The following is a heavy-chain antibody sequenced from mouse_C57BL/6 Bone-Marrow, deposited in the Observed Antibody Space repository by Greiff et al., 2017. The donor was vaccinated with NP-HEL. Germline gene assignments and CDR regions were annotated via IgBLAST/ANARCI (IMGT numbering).Heavy chain of an antibody. CDR3: ARSITGENYFDY. CDR1: GYTFTSYW. CDR2: IYPGSGST. Sequence: VQLQQPGAELVKPGASVKMSCKASGYTFTSYWITWVKQRPGQGLEWIGEIYPGSGSTNYNEKFKSKATLTVDTSSSTAYMQLSSLTSEDSAVYYCARSITGENYFDYWGQGTTLTVSS. D-gene: IGHD2-4*01. J-gene: IGHJ2*01. V-gene: IGHV1-55*01.